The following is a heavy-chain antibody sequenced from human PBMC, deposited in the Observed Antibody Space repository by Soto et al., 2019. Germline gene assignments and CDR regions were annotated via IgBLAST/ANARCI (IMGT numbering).Heavy chain of an antibody. J-gene: IGHJ6*02. D-gene: IGHD6-13*01. CDR3: ARESAAQTNYYGMDV. CDR2: IIPIFGTA. Sequence: GASVKVSCKASGGTFSSYAICWVRQAPGQGLEWMGGIIPIFGTANYAQKFQGRVTITADESTSTAYMELSSLRSEDTAVYYCARESAAQTNYYGMDVWGQGTTVTVSS. CDR1: GGTFSSYA. V-gene: IGHV1-69*13.